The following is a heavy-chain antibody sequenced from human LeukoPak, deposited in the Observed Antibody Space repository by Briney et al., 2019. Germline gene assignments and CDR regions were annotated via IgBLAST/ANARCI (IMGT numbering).Heavy chain of an antibody. CDR2: MNPNSGNT. V-gene: IGHV1-8*01. J-gene: IGHJ5*02. Sequence: ASVKVSCKASGYTFTSYDINWVRQATGQGLEWMGWMNPNSGNTGYTQKFQGRVTMTRNTSISTAYMELSSLRSEDTAVYYCARVMLRRKNWFDPWGQGTQVTVSS. D-gene: IGHD3-16*01. CDR3: ARVMLRRKNWFDP. CDR1: GYTFTSYD.